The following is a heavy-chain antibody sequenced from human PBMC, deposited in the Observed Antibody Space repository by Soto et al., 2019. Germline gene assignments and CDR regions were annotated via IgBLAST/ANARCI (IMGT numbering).Heavy chain of an antibody. Sequence: QVQLVQSGAEVKKPGSSVKVSCKASGGTFSSYAISWVRQAPGQGLEWMGGIIPIFGTANYAQKFQGRVTITADESTSTAYMELSSVRSEDTAVYYCARDGPVRSSSSFWFDPWGQGTLVTVSS. V-gene: IGHV1-69*01. CDR1: GGTFSSYA. CDR3: ARDGPVRSSSSFWFDP. D-gene: IGHD6-6*01. CDR2: IIPIFGTA. J-gene: IGHJ5*02.